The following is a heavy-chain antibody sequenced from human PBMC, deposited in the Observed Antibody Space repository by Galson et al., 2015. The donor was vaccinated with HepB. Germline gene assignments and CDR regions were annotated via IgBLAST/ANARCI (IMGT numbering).Heavy chain of an antibody. CDR3: ARDRDYGGNSEFGGDY. D-gene: IGHD4-23*01. CDR1: GGTFSSYA. CDR2: IIPIFGTA. Sequence: SVKVSCKASGGTFSSYAISWVRQAPGQGLEWMGGIIPIFGTANYAQKFQGRVTITADESTSTAYMELSSLRSEDTAVYYCARDRDYGGNSEFGGDYWGQGALVAVSS. J-gene: IGHJ4*02. V-gene: IGHV1-69*13.